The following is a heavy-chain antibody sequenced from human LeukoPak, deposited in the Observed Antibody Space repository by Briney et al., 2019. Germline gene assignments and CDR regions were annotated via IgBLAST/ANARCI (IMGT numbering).Heavy chain of an antibody. CDR2: SNAGNGNT. D-gene: IGHD3-22*01. CDR1: GYTFTSYA. CDR3: ARSLAYYYDSSAAFDI. V-gene: IGHV1-3*02. Sequence: ASVKVSCKASGYTFTSYAMHWVRQAPGQRLEWMGWSNAGNGNTEYSQEFQGRVTITRDTSASTAYMELSGLRSEDMAVYYCARSLAYYYDSSAAFDIWGQGTMVTVSS. J-gene: IGHJ3*02.